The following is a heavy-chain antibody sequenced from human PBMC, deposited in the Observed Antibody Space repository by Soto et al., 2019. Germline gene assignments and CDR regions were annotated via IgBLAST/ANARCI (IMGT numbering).Heavy chain of an antibody. V-gene: IGHV4-31*03. CDR3: ARTKCSGGSCYSWSLDY. Sequence: SETLSLTCTVSGGSITTGGYHWSWIRQLPGKGLEWIGHRYYSESTYYNPSLKSRVSISLDTSKNQFSLKLSFVTAADTAMYYCARTKCSGGSCYSWSLDYWGQGIPVTVS. CDR1: GGSITTGGYH. D-gene: IGHD2-15*01. J-gene: IGHJ4*02. CDR2: RYYSEST.